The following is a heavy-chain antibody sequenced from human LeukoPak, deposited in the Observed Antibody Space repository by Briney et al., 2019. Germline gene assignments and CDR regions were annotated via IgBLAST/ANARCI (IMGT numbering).Heavy chain of an antibody. CDR2: IYSGGTT. V-gene: IGHV3-53*01. J-gene: IGHJ5*02. CDR3: TTSPAVAS. D-gene: IGHD4-23*01. CDR1: GFTLSNNY. Sequence: TGGSLRLSCAASGFTLSNNYMTWVRQAPGKGLEWVSLIYSGGTTFYTDSLRGRSTISTDSSKNTLYLQMNNLKAEDTAVYYWTTSPAVASWGQGTLVTVSS.